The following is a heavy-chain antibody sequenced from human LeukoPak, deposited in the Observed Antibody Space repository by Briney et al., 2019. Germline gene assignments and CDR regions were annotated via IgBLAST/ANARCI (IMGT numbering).Heavy chain of an antibody. D-gene: IGHD5-12*01. CDR2: ISSSSDAI. J-gene: IGHJ4*02. CDR1: GFTFSTYG. Sequence: GGSLRLSCAASGFTFSTYGMNWVRQAPGKGPEWVAYISSSSDAIYYADSVKGRFTMSRDNAKNSLYMQMNSLRAEDTAMYYCARATRGGYDYWGQGTLVTVSS. CDR3: ARATRGGYDY. V-gene: IGHV3-48*04.